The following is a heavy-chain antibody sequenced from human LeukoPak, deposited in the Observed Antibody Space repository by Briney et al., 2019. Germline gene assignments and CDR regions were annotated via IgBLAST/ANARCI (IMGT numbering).Heavy chain of an antibody. V-gene: IGHV4-34*01. CDR2: INHSGST. D-gene: IGHD6-19*01. J-gene: IGHJ4*02. Sequence: GSLRLSCAVSGFTSSEAWMHWIRQPPGKGLEWIGEINHSGSTNYNPSLKSRVTISVDTSKNQFSLKLSSVTAADTAVYYCARFPGKRASGWSYFDYWGQGTLVTVSS. CDR1: GFTSSEAW. CDR3: ARFPGKRASGWSYFDY.